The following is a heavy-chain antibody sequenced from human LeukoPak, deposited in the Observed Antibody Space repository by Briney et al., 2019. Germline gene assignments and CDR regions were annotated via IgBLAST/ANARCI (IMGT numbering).Heavy chain of an antibody. CDR2: ITAGGAT. D-gene: IGHD2-15*01. CDR1: GFTFSSYD. J-gene: IGHJ4*02. Sequence: GESLRLSCAASGFTFSSYDMHWVRQPTGQGLEWVSVITAGGATLYSASVKGRFTISRDNSKNTLYLQMNSLRAEDTAVYYCAKTTAGVVAAKDYWGQGTLVTVSS. CDR3: AKTTAGVVAAKDY. V-gene: IGHV3-13*04.